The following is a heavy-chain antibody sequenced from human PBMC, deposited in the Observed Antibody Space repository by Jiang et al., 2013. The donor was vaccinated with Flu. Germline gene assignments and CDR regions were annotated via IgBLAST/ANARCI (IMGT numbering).Heavy chain of an antibody. CDR3: ARDGSSGWYFGLFDY. V-gene: IGHV3-21*01. D-gene: IGHD6-19*01. CDR1: GFTFSSYA. Sequence: VQPGGSLRLSCAASGFTFSSYAMNWVRQAPGKGLEWVSSISSSSSYIYYADSVKGRFTISRDNAKNSLYLQMNSLRAEDTAVYYCARDGSSGWYFGLFDYWGQGTLVTVSS. CDR2: ISSSSSYI. J-gene: IGHJ4*02.